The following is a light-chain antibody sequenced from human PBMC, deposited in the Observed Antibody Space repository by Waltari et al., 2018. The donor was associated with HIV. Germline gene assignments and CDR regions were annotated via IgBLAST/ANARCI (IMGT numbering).Light chain of an antibody. CDR1: SSNIGDNY. V-gene: IGLV1-47*01. CDR3: AAWDDSLSGWV. CDR2: RNS. J-gene: IGLJ3*02. Sequence: QSALTQPPSTSGTPGQTVTIPCSGSSSNIGDNYVSWYQQLPGTAPKLLIYRNSQRPSGVRDRFSGSKSGTPASLAINDLRSEDEAEYHCAAWDDSLSGWVFGGGTNLTVL.